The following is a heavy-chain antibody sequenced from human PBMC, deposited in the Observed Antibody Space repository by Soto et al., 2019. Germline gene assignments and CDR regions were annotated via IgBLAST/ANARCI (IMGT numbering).Heavy chain of an antibody. D-gene: IGHD3-3*01. Sequence: QVQLVESGGGVVQPGRSLRLSCAASGFTFSSYGMHWVRQAPGKGLEWVAAIWYDGSNKYYADSVKGRFTISRDNSKNTLYLQMNSLRAEDTAVYYCARDQLRFLEWSNRAFDIWGQGTMVTVSS. CDR2: IWYDGSNK. J-gene: IGHJ3*02. CDR1: GFTFSSYG. V-gene: IGHV3-33*01. CDR3: ARDQLRFLEWSNRAFDI.